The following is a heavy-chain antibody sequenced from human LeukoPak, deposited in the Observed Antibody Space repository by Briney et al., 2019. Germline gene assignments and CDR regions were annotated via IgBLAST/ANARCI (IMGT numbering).Heavy chain of an antibody. V-gene: IGHV3-21*01. J-gene: IGHJ4*02. CDR2: ISGSSYI. CDR3: ARDRDYDILTGYHHPLDY. Sequence: GGSLRLSCAASGFTFSSYSMNWVRQAPGKGLEWVSSISGSSYIYYADSVKGRFTISRDNAKNSLYLQMNSLRAEDTAVYYCARDRDYDILTGYHHPLDYWGQGTLVTVSS. D-gene: IGHD3-9*01. CDR1: GFTFSSYS.